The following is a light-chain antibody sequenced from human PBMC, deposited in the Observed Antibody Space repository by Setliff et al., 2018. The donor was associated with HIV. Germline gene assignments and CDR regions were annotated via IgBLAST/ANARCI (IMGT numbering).Light chain of an antibody. CDR1: SSDVGSYNL. CDR3: SSYTTSSTLYV. V-gene: IGLV2-14*02. CDR2: EGI. J-gene: IGLJ1*01. Sequence: QSALTQPASVSGSPGQSITISCTGTSSDVGSYNLVSWYQQHPNKAPKLMVYEGINRPSGVSNRFSGSRSGNTASLTISGLQVEDEADYYCSSYTTSSTLYVFGPGTKGTVL.